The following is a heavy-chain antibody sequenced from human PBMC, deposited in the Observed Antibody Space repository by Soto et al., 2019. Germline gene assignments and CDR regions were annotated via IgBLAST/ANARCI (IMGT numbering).Heavy chain of an antibody. CDR2: ISYSGSS. V-gene: IGHV4-61*03. D-gene: IGHD4-4*01. J-gene: IGHJ4*02. CDR1: VGSVSSDSYF. Sequence: LSLTCSVSVGSVSSDSYFWIWIRQPPGKVLEWIGYISYSGSSKYHSSLKSRVTTSKNTSENYFSMKLSSVTAADTAVYYCARYRTARTVFHYSGQRILITVCS. CDR3: ARYRTARTVFHY.